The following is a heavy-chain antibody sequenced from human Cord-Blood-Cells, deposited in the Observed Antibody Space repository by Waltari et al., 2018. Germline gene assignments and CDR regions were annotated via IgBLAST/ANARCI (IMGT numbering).Heavy chain of an antibody. Sequence: QVQLVQSGAEVKKPGASVKVSCKASGYTFTSYDITWVRQATGQGLEWMGWRNPNSGNKGYAQKFQGRVTMTRNTSISTGYMELSSLRSEDTAVYYCARGIVATIVSAFDIWGQGTMVTVSS. CDR2: RNPNSGNK. J-gene: IGHJ3*02. CDR3: ARGIVATIVSAFDI. D-gene: IGHD5-12*01. V-gene: IGHV1-8*01. CDR1: GYTFTSYD.